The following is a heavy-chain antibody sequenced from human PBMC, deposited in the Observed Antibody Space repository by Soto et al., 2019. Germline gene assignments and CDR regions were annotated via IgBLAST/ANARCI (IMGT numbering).Heavy chain of an antibody. CDR3: ARKIYGSGSVVGNWFDP. Sequence: QVQLQESGPGLVKPSGTLSLTCAVSGGSISSTSWWSWVRQPPGKGLEWIGEIYHSGTTNYNPSLNSRVTRSLDKSKNHFSLNRSSGTAADTAVYYCARKIYGSGSVVGNWFDPWGQGTLVTVSS. CDR1: GGSISSTSW. J-gene: IGHJ5*02. V-gene: IGHV4-4*02. CDR2: IYHSGTT. D-gene: IGHD3-10*01.